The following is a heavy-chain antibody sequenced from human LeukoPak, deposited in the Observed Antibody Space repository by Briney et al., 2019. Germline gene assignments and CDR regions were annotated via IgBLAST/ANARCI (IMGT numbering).Heavy chain of an antibody. CDR2: LSSISNHI. D-gene: IGHD6-19*01. V-gene: IGHV3-21*01. J-gene: IGHJ4*02. CDR1: GFTFSSYS. CDR3: ARESEVAGFYFDY. Sequence: GGSLRLSCAASGFTFSSYSMNWVRQAPGKGLEWVSSLSSISNHIYYADSVKGRFTISRDNAKNSLYLQMNSLRAEDTAVYYCARESEVAGFYFDYWGQGTLVTVSS.